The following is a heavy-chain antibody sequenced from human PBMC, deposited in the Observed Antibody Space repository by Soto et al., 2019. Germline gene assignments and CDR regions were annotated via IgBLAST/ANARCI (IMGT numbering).Heavy chain of an antibody. V-gene: IGHV4-39*01. CDR2: VYYSGNT. CDR3: SRHSSSYHYMDV. CDR1: GGSISTSNYY. J-gene: IGHJ6*03. Sequence: SDTLSLTCTVSGGSISTSNYYWGWIRKPPGKGLEWIGSVYYSGNTYYNPSLKSRVTMSVDTSKNQFSLKLRSVTAADTADYFCSRHSSSYHYMDVWGKATTVTVFS. D-gene: IGHD6-6*01.